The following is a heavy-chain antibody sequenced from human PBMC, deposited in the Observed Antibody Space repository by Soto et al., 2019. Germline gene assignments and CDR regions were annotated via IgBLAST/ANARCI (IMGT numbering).Heavy chain of an antibody. CDR1: GGSISSYY. CDR3: AREDTAMATYYYYYGMDV. D-gene: IGHD5-18*01. J-gene: IGHJ6*01. CDR2: IYYSGST. Sequence: PSETLSLTCTVSGGSISSYYWSWIRQPPGKGLEWIGYIYYSGSTYYNPSLKSRVTISVDTSKNQFSLKLSSVTAADTAVYYCAREDTAMATYYYYYGMDVWGQGTTVTVSS. V-gene: IGHV4-59*04.